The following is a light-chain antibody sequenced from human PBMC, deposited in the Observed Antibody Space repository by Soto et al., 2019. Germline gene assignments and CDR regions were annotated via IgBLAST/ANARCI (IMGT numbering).Light chain of an antibody. Sequence: QSVLTQPPSVSGAPGQRVTISCTGSSSNIGAGYDVHWYRQLPGTAPKLLIYANKNRPAGVPDRFSASKSGTSASLAITGLQAEDEADYYCSSYTTTYSVVFGEGTKVTVL. CDR1: SSNIGAGYD. J-gene: IGLJ2*01. CDR3: SSYTTTYSVV. V-gene: IGLV1-40*01. CDR2: ANK.